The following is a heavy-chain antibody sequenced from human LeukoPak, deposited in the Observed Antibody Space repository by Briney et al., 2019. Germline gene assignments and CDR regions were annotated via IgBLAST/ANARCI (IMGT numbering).Heavy chain of an antibody. J-gene: IGHJ4*02. D-gene: IGHD6-19*01. CDR3: AKAGRPQAVAGWIDY. CDR2: MGGGGTT. CDR1: GFSFTTHA. V-gene: IGHV3-23*01. Sequence: GGSLRLSCAASGFSFTTHAMSWVRQAPGKGLEWVSAMGGGGTTYYADYVKGRFTISRDTSKNTLYLQMNSLRAEDTAIYYCAKAGRPQAVAGWIDYWGQGTLVTVSS.